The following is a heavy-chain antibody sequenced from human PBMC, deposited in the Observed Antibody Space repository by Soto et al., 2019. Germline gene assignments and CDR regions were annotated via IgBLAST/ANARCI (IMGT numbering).Heavy chain of an antibody. CDR3: ARGSTDSYPGSRIFDF. D-gene: IGHD3-10*01. CDR2: ITDTGGDA. Sequence: GGSLRLSCVASGLTFGSRAMSWVRQAPGEGLQWVSTITDTGGDAKYADSVRGRFVISRDNSKKILYLQMTSLTAEDSAMYFCARGSTDSYPGSRIFDFWGRGTLGTVSS. V-gene: IGHV3-23*01. J-gene: IGHJ4*02. CDR1: GLTFGSRA.